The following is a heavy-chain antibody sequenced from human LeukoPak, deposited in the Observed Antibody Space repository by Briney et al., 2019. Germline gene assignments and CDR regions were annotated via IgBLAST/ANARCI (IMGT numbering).Heavy chain of an antibody. CDR2: IYYSGST. D-gene: IGHD4-11*01. CDR3: ARIGKQGYSNSSVYFDY. J-gene: IGHJ4*02. CDR1: GGSISSYY. V-gene: IGHV4-59*01. Sequence: SETLSLTCTVSGGSISSYYWSWIRQPPGKGLEWIGYIYYSGSTNYNPSLKSRVTISVDTSKNQYSLKLNSVTAADTAVYYCARIGKQGYSNSSVYFDYWGQGTLVTVSS.